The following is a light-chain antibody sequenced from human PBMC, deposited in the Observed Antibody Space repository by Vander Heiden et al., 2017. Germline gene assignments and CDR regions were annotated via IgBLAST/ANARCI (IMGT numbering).Light chain of an antibody. Sequence: QSALTQPASVSGSPGQSITISCTGTSSDVGSYNLVSWYQLHPGKAPKLMIYETNKRPSGISNRFSGSKSGSTASLTISGLQAEDEADYYCCSYSGSSSYVFGTGTKVTVL. V-gene: IGLV2-23*01. CDR1: SSDVGSYNL. J-gene: IGLJ1*01. CDR3: CSYSGSSSYV. CDR2: ETN.